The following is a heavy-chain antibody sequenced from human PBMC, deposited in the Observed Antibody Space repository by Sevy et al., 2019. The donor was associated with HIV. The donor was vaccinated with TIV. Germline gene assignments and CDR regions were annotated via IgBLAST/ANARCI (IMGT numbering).Heavy chain of an antibody. D-gene: IGHD2-15*01. CDR1: GFTFSSYA. J-gene: IGHJ3*02. V-gene: IGHV3-23*01. CDR2: IRDSSPST. Sequence: GGSLRLSCAASGFTFSSYALSWVRQAPGRGLEWVSTIRDSSPSTYYADSVKGRFTISRDNSKNTLYLHMNSLRAEDTAVYYCAKVLLFDAFDIWGQGTMVTVSS. CDR3: AKVLLFDAFDI.